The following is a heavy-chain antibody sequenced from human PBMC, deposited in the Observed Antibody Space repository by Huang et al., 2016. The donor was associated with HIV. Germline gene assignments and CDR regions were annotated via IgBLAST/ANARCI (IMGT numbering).Heavy chain of an antibody. CDR3: ARDWSFGSSTSPAD. CDR1: GYTFTDSN. J-gene: IGHJ4*02. CDR2: INPKGGGT. D-gene: IGHD6-6*01. Sequence: QVQLVQSGAEVKNPGASVRVSCKASGYTFTDSNIHWVRQAPGKGLEWVGWINPKGGGTIYAQRLQGRVTMTRDTTISTVHMDLRRIQSDDTAVYFCARDWSFGSSTSPADWGQGTLVTVSS. V-gene: IGHV1-2*02.